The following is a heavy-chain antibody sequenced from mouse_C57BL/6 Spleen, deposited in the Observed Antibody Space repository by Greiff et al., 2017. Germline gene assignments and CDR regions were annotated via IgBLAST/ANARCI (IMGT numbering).Heavy chain of an antibody. D-gene: IGHD2-5*01. J-gene: IGHJ2*01. CDR3: ARWYSNSYYFDY. CDR2: IYPGDGDT. CDR1: GYSFSSSW. V-gene: IGHV1-82*01. Sequence: QVQLQQSGPELVKPGASVKISCKASGYSFSSSWMNWVKQRPGKGLEWIGRIYPGDGDTNYNGKFKGKATLTADKSSSTAYMQLSSLTSEDSAVYFCARWYSNSYYFDYWGQGTTLTVSS.